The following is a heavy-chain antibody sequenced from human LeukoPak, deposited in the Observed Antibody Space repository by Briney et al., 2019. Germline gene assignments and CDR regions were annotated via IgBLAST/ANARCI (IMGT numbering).Heavy chain of an antibody. J-gene: IGHJ4*02. V-gene: IGHV1-2*02. CDR1: GYTFTGYY. D-gene: IGHD1-26*01. CDR3: ARSGGELLPAQRPYFDY. CDR2: INPNSGGT. Sequence: ASVKVSCKASGYTFTGYYMHWVRQAPGQGLEWMGWINPNSGGTNYAQKFQGRVTTTRDTSISTAYMELSRLRSDDTAVYYCARSGGELLPAQRPYFDYWGQGTLVTVSS.